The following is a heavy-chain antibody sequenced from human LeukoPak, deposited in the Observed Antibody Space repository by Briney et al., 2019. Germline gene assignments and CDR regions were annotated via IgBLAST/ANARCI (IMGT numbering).Heavy chain of an antibody. D-gene: IGHD2-2*01. V-gene: IGHV1-18*04. CDR3: ARGGLYCSSTSCYGIEY. J-gene: IGHJ4*02. Sequence: WASVKVSCKAAGYTFTSYGISWVRQAPGQGLEWMGWISAYNGNTNYAQKLQGRVTMTTDTSTSTVYMELRSLRSGDTAVYYCARGGLYCSSTSCYGIEYWGQGTLVTVSS. CDR2: ISAYNGNT. CDR1: GYTFTSYG.